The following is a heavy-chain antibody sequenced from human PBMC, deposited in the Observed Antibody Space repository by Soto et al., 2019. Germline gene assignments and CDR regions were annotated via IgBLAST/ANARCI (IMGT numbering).Heavy chain of an antibody. V-gene: IGHV4-31*03. Sequence: SETLSLTCTVSGGSISSGGYYWSWIRQHPGKGLEWIGYIYYSGSTYYNPSLESRVTISVDTSKNQFSLKLSSVTAADTAVYYCARGIVVVAATLTTGFDYWGQGTLVTVSS. D-gene: IGHD2-15*01. CDR2: IYYSGST. CDR3: ARGIVVVAATLTTGFDY. CDR1: GGSISSGGYY. J-gene: IGHJ4*02.